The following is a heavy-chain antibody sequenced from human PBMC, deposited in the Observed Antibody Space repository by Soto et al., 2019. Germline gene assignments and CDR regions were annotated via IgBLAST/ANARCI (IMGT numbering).Heavy chain of an antibody. D-gene: IGHD2-15*01. CDR2: ISSNGGST. V-gene: IGHV3-64*01. CDR3: ARGRGGPKEYNWFDP. CDR1: GFTFSSYA. J-gene: IGHJ5*02. Sequence: GGSLRLSCAASGFTFSSYAMHWVRQAPGKGLEYVSAISSNGGSTYYANSVKGRFTISRDNSKNTLYLQMGSLRAEDMAVYYCARGRGGPKEYNWFDPWGQGTLVTVSS.